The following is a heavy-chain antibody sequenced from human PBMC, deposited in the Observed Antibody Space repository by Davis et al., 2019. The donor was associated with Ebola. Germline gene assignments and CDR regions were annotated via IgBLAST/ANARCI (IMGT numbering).Heavy chain of an antibody. CDR2: IYYSGST. V-gene: IGHV4-59*08. CDR1: GGSIRSYY. CDR3: ASLPSYGDYVRSYWYSDL. J-gene: IGHJ2*01. Sequence: SETLSLTCTVSGGSIRSYYWSWIRQPPGKGLEWIGYIYYSGSTNYNPSLKNRVTISGDTSKNQFSLKLSSVTAADTAVYYCASLPSYGDYVRSYWYSDLWGRGTLVTVSS. D-gene: IGHD4-17*01.